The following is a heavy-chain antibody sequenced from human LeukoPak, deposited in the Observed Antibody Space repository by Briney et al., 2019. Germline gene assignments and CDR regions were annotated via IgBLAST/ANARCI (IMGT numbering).Heavy chain of an antibody. CDR1: GYTFTRHG. J-gene: IGHJ5*02. D-gene: IGHD3-10*01. Sequence: AAVKVSCKASGYTFTRHGISWVRQAPGQGLEWMGWISTYNGDTTYAQELQGRVTMTTDTSTSKAYMELRSLRFDDTAVYYCARDEGRVSGSYNPWGQGTLVIVPS. CDR3: ARDEGRVSGSYNP. V-gene: IGHV1-18*01. CDR2: ISTYNGDT.